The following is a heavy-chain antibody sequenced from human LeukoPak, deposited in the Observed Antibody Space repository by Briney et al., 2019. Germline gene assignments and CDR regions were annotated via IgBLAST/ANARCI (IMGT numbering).Heavy chain of an antibody. V-gene: IGHV1-18*01. J-gene: IGHJ6*02. CDR2: ISAYNGNT. Sequence: SVKVSCKASGYTFTSYGISRVRQAPGQGLEWMGWISAYNGNTNYAQKLQGRVTMTTDTSTSTAYMELRSLRSDDTAVYYCAREMGDSGSYYPYYYYYGMDVWGQGTTVTVSS. D-gene: IGHD1-26*01. CDR3: AREMGDSGSYYPYYYYYGMDV. CDR1: GYTFTSYG.